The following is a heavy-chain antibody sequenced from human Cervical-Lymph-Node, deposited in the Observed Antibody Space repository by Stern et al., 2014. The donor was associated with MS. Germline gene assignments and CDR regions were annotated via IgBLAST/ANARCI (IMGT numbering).Heavy chain of an antibody. D-gene: IGHD5-18*01. CDR1: GYTFTSYY. CDR3: ARRRVDTAMAVGLDY. CDR2: INPSGGST. J-gene: IGHJ4*02. Sequence: QVQLVQSGAEVKKPGASVKVSCKASGYTFTSYYMHWVRQAPGQGLEWMGIINPSGGSTSYAQKFQGRVTMTRDTSTSTVYMELSSLRSEDTAVYYCARRRVDTAMAVGLDYWGQGTLVTVSS. V-gene: IGHV1-46*03.